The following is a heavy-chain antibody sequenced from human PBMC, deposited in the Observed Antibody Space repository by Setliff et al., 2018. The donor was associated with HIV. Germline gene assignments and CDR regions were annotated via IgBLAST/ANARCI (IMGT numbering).Heavy chain of an antibody. D-gene: IGHD2-8*01. Sequence: PSETLSLTCTVSGGSISSHYWIWIRQPPGKGLEWIGYIHYSGATNYNPSLKSRVTISLDTSRTQFSLRLSSVAAAGTAVYYCARHSPNVGVRGDAFDIWGQGTMVTVSS. CDR3: ARHSPNVGVRGDAFDI. CDR1: GGSISSHY. CDR2: IHYSGAT. J-gene: IGHJ3*02. V-gene: IGHV4-59*08.